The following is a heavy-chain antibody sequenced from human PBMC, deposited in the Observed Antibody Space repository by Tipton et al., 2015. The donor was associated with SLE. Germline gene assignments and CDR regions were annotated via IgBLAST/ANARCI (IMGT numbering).Heavy chain of an antibody. CDR3: ARVVNWDWYFDL. V-gene: IGHV4-61*01. Sequence: TLSLTCTVSGGSVSSGSYYWSWIRQPPGKGLEWIGYIYHSGGTNHSPSLRSRVTISVDTSKNQFSLKLSSVTAADTAVYYCARVVNWDWYFDLWGRGTLVTVSS. CDR1: GGSVSSGSYY. J-gene: IGHJ2*01. D-gene: IGHD1-1*01. CDR2: IYHSGGT.